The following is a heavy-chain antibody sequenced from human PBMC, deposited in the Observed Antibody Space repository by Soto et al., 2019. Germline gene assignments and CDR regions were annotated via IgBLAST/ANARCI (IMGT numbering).Heavy chain of an antibody. CDR2: IIPIFGTA. J-gene: IGHJ4*02. CDR1: GGTFSSYA. CDR3: AREHYYDSSGYYTLGY. Sequence: GASVKVSCKASGGTFSSYAISWVRQAPGQGLEWMGGIIPIFGTANYAQKFQGRVTITADESTSTAYMELSSLRSEDTAVYYCAREHYYDSSGYYTLGYWGQGTLVTVSS. V-gene: IGHV1-69*13. D-gene: IGHD3-22*01.